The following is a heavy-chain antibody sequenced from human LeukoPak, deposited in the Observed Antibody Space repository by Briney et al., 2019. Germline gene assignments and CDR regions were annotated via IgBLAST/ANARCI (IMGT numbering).Heavy chain of an antibody. D-gene: IGHD6-19*01. CDR2: MNPNSGYT. Sequence: GASVKVSCKASGYTFTTYDINWVRQAAGQGLEWMGWMNPNSGYTGYAQKFQGRVAITRDTSISTAYMELSSLRSEDTAVYYCARVAGSIDYWGQGTLVTVSS. V-gene: IGHV1-8*03. J-gene: IGHJ4*02. CDR1: GYTFTTYD. CDR3: ARVAGSIDY.